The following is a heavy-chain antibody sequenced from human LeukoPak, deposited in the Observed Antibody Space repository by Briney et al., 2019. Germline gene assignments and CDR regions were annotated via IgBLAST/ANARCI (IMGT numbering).Heavy chain of an antibody. V-gene: IGHV3-21*01. D-gene: IGHD3-22*01. CDR2: ISSSSSYI. CDR1: GFTFSSYS. Sequence: GGSLRLSCAASGFTFSSYSMNWVRQAPGKGLEWVSFISSSSSYIYYADSVKGRFTISRDNAKNALYLQMNSLRAEDTAVYYCARLSYYDSSGAFDYWGQGTLVTVSS. CDR3: ARLSYYDSSGAFDY. J-gene: IGHJ4*02.